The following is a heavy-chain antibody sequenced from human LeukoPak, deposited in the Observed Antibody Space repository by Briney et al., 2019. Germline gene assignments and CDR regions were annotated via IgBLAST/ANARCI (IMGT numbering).Heavy chain of an antibody. CDR2: ISGSGGTA. CDR3: TTRRWFDADY. D-gene: IGHD3-10*01. V-gene: IGHV3-23*01. CDR1: GFTFSIYA. J-gene: IGHJ4*02. Sequence: GGSLRLSCAASGFTFSIYAMSWVRQAPGKGLEWVSAISGSGGTAYYADSVKGRFTISRDNSKNTLYLQMNSLRAEDTAVYYCTTRRWFDADYWGQGTLVSVSS.